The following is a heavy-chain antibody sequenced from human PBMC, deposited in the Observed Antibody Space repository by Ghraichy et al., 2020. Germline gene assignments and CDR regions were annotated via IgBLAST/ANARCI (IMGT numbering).Heavy chain of an antibody. V-gene: IGHV4-59*01. J-gene: IGHJ2*01. D-gene: IGHD2-21*01. Sequence: SETLSLTCTVSGGSISSYYWSWIRQPPGKGLEWIGYIYYSGSTNYNPSLKSRVTISVDTSKNQFSLKLSSVTAADTAVYYCAREALSFPETYCGGDCSHFDLWGRGTLVTVSS. CDR1: GGSISSYY. CDR2: IYYSGST. CDR3: AREALSFPETYCGGDCSHFDL.